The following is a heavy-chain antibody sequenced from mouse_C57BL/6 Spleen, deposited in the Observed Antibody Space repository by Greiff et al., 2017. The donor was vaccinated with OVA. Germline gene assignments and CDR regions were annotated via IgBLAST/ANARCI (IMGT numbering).Heavy chain of an antibody. CDR3: ASLYYDYEGYFDV. CDR2: IWTGGGT. CDR1: GFSLTSYA. V-gene: IGHV2-9-1*01. J-gene: IGHJ1*03. Sequence: VQVVESGPGLVAPSQSLSITCTVSGFSLTSYAISWVRQPPGKGLEWLGVIWTGGGTNYNSALKSRLSISKDNSKSQVFLKMNSLQTDDTARYYCASLYYDYEGYFDVWGTGTTVTVSS. D-gene: IGHD2-4*01.